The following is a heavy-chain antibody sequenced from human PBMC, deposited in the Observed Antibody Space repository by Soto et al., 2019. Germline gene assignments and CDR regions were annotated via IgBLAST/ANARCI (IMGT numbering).Heavy chain of an antibody. CDR1: GFTFSNFA. V-gene: IGHV3-23*01. CDR2: ISGSGGTT. D-gene: IGHD2-15*01. J-gene: IGHJ6*03. CDR3: AKGATSRYYYYMDV. Sequence: PGGSLRLSCAASGFTFSNFALNWVRQAPGKGLDWVSTISGSGGTTYYSDSVKGRFTISRDNSKSTLYLQMNSLKAEDTAVYYCAKGATSRYYYYMDVWGKGTTVTVSS.